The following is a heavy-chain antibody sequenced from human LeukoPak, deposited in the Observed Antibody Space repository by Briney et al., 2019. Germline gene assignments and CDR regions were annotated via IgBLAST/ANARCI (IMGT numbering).Heavy chain of an antibody. Sequence: GGSLRLSCAASGFTFSSYSMNWVRQAPGKGLEWVSSISSSSSYIYYADSVKGRFTISRDNAKNSLYLQMNSLRAEDTAVYYCARGDYYDSSGHFNDAFDIWGQGTMVTVSS. CDR2: ISSSSSYI. CDR3: ARGDYYDSSGHFNDAFDI. J-gene: IGHJ3*02. V-gene: IGHV3-21*01. CDR1: GFTFSSYS. D-gene: IGHD3-22*01.